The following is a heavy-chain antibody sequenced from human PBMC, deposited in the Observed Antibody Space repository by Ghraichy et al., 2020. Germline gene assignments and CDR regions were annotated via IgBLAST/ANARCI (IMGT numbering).Heavy chain of an antibody. J-gene: IGHJ2*01. D-gene: IGHD2-21*02. CDR2: IYYSGST. Sequence: SETLSLTCTVSGGSVSSGSYYWSWIRQPPGKGLEWIGYIYYSGSTNYNPSLKSRVTISVDTSKNQFSLKLSSVTAADTAVYYCARVLIEAVTRHPEGYFDLWGRGTLVTVSS. CDR1: GGSVSSGSYY. CDR3: ARVLIEAVTRHPEGYFDL. V-gene: IGHV4-61*01.